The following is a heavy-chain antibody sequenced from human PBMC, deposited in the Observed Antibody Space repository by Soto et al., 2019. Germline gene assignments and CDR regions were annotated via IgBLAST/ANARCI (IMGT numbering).Heavy chain of an antibody. V-gene: IGHV1-69*06. CDR3: ARGTNCSGGSCYPSGVFDY. CDR2: IIPIFGTA. Sequence: QVQLVQSGAEVQKPGSSVKVSCKASGGTFSSYAISWVRQAPGQGLEWMGGIIPIFGTANYAQKFQGRVTITADKSTSTAYMELSSLRSEDTAVYYCARGTNCSGGSCYPSGVFDYWGQGTLVTVSS. CDR1: GGTFSSYA. J-gene: IGHJ4*02. D-gene: IGHD2-15*01.